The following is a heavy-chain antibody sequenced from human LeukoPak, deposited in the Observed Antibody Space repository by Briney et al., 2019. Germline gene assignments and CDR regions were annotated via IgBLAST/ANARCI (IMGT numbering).Heavy chain of an antibody. J-gene: IGHJ3*01. CDR2: INSDGSST. D-gene: IGHD6-13*01. V-gene: IGHV3-74*01. CDR3: ARDLSSSWRPDDALDV. Sequence: GGSLRLSCAASGFSFSTYWMHWVRQAPGKGLVWVSRINSDGSSTAYAGSVKGRFIISRDDARNTLYLQMNNLRAEDTAVYFCARDLSSSWRPDDALDVWGQGTMVTVSS. CDR1: GFSFSTYW.